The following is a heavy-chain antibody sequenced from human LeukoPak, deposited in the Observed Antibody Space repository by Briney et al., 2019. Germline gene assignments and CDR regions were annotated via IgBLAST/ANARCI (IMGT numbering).Heavy chain of an antibody. V-gene: IGHV3-33*01. CDR3: ARDERWYYFDY. D-gene: IGHD6-13*01. Sequence: GGSLRLSCAASGFTFSSYGMRWVRQAPGKGLEWVAVIWYDGSNKYYADSVKGRFTISRDNSKNTLYLQMNSLRAEDTAVYYCARDERWYYFDYWGQGTLVTVSS. J-gene: IGHJ4*02. CDR1: GFTFSSYG. CDR2: IWYDGSNK.